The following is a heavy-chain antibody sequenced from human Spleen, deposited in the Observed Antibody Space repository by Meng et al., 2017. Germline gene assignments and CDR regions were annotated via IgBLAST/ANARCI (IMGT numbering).Heavy chain of an antibody. CDR2: ISNNDNTI. J-gene: IGHJ4*02. Sequence: SNYYWGWIRQPPGKGLEWISYISNNDNTIYYADSVKGRFTISRDNAKNSLYLQLNSLRAEDTALYYCARGRSQYYYTSGSYTFDYWGQGALVTVSS. V-gene: IGHV3-11*04. CDR1: SNYY. D-gene: IGHD3-10*01. CDR3: ARGRSQYYYTSGSYTFDY.